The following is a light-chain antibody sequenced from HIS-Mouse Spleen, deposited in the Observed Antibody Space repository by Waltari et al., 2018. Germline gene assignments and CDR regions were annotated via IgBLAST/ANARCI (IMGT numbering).Light chain of an antibody. Sequence: QPPSVSVSPGQTASITCSGDKLGDKYACWYQQKPGQSPVLVIYQDSKRPSGIPERFSGSNSGNTATLTISGTQAMDEADYYCQAWDSSTAWVFGGGTKLTVL. J-gene: IGLJ3*02. CDR2: QDS. CDR1: KLGDKY. CDR3: QAWDSSTAWV. V-gene: IGLV3-1*01.